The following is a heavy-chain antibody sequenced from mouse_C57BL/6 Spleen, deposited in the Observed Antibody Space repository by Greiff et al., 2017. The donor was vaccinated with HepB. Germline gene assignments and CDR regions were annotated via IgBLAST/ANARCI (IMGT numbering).Heavy chain of an antibody. J-gene: IGHJ2*01. Sequence: VHVKQSGAELVRPGASVKLSCTASGFNIKDDYMHWVKQRPEQGLEWIGWIDPENGDTEYASKFQGKATITADTSSNTAYLQLSSLTSEDTAVYYCTTEGSPGVIDYWGQGTTLTVSS. CDR3: TTEGSPGVIDY. D-gene: IGHD2-2*01. V-gene: IGHV14-4*01. CDR1: GFNIKDDY. CDR2: IDPENGDT.